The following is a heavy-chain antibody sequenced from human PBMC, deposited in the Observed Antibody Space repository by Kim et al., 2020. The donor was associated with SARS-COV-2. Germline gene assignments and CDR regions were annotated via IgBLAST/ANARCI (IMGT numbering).Heavy chain of an antibody. J-gene: IGHJ4*02. V-gene: IGHV1-2*02. CDR3: ARAITIFGVVINDY. Sequence: ASVKVSCKASGYTFTGYYMHWVRQAPGQGLEWMGWINPNSGGTNYAQKFQGRVTMTRDTSISTAYMELSRLRSDDTAVYYCARAITIFGVVINDYWGQGTLVTVSS. CDR2: INPNSGGT. D-gene: IGHD3-3*01. CDR1: GYTFTGYY.